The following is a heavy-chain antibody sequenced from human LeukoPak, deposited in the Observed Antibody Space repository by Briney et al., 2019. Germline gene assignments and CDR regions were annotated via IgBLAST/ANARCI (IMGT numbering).Heavy chain of an antibody. CDR1: GFTFSTYA. D-gene: IGHD6-19*01. Sequence: GGSLRLSCAASGFTFSTYAMHWVRQAPGKELEWVAVISYDGSNKYYADSVKGRFTISRDNSKNTLYLQMNSLRAEDTAVYYCAKGWDSSSGWLPLDYWGQGTLVTVSS. CDR2: ISYDGSNK. CDR3: AKGWDSSSGWLPLDY. J-gene: IGHJ4*02. V-gene: IGHV3-30-3*01.